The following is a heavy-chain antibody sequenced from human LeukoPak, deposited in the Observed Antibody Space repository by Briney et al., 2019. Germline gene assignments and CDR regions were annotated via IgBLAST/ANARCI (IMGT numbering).Heavy chain of an antibody. J-gene: IGHJ6*03. Sequence: PSETLSLTCTVSGGSISSDYWSWLRQPPGKGLEWIGYIYYSGSTNYNPSLTSRGTISVDTSKNQFSLKLSSLTAADTAVYYCARVQGGSYVYYYYYMDVWGKGTTVTVSS. CDR1: GGSISSDY. CDR3: ARVQGGSYVYYYYYMDV. D-gene: IGHD1-26*01. CDR2: IYYSGST. V-gene: IGHV4-59*01.